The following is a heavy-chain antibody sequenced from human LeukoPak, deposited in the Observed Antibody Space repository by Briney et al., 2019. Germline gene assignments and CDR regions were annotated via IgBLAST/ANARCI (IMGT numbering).Heavy chain of an antibody. V-gene: IGHV3-64*01. CDR3: AREGGLQFDY. D-gene: IGHD5-24*01. Sequence: GGSLRLSCAASGFTFSSCAMHWVRQAPGKGLEYVSAISSNGGSTYYANSVKGRFTISRDNSKNTLYLQMGSLRAEDMAVYYCAREGGLQFDYWGQGTLVTVSS. J-gene: IGHJ4*02. CDR2: ISSNGGST. CDR1: GFTFSSCA.